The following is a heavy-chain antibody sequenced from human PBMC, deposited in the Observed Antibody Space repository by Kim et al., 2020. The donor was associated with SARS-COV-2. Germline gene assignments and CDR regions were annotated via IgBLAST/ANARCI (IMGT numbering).Heavy chain of an antibody. CDR2: GGST. J-gene: IGHJ3*02. V-gene: IGHV3-23*01. CDR3: AKGAFDI. Sequence: GGSTYYADSVKGRFTISRDNSKNTLYLQMNGLRAEDTAVYYCAKGAFDIWGQGTMVTVSS.